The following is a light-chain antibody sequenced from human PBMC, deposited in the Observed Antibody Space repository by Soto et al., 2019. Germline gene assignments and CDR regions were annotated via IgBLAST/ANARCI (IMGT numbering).Light chain of an antibody. Sequence: FMLTQPHSVSESPGKTVTISCTGSSGSIASDYVQWYQQRPGSAPTTVIYEDNQRPSGVPDRFSGSIDSSSNSASLTISGLKTEDEADYYCQSYDSSNRDVVFGGGTKVTVL. V-gene: IGLV6-57*02. CDR1: SGSIASDY. CDR3: QSYDSSNRDVV. J-gene: IGLJ2*01. CDR2: EDN.